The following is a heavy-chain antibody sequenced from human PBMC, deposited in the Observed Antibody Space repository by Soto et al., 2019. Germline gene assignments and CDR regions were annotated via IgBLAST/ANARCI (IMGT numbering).Heavy chain of an antibody. CDR3: ARGAVGYDILTGACDI. J-gene: IGHJ3*02. V-gene: IGHV1-69*01. D-gene: IGHD3-9*01. CDR1: GGTFSSYA. Sequence: QVQLVQSGAEVKKPGSSVKVSCKASGGTFSSYAISWVRQAPGQGLEWMGGIIPIFGTANYAQKFQGRVTITADESTSTAYMELSSLRSDDTAVYYCARGAVGYDILTGACDIWGQGTMVTVSS. CDR2: IIPIFGTA.